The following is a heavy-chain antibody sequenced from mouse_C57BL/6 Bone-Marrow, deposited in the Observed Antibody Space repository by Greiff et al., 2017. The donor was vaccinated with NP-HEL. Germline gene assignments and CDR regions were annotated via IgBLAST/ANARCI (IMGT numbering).Heavy chain of an antibody. D-gene: IGHD4-1*01. V-gene: IGHV14-1*01. CDR1: GFNIKDYY. Sequence: EVHLVESGAELVRPGASVKLSCTASGFNIKDYYMHWVKQRPEQGLEWIGRIDPEDGDTEYAPKFQGKATMTADTSSNTAYLQLSSLTSEDTAVYYCTPELGRRDYAMDYWGQGTSVTVSS. J-gene: IGHJ4*01. CDR2: IDPEDGDT. CDR3: TPELGRRDYAMDY.